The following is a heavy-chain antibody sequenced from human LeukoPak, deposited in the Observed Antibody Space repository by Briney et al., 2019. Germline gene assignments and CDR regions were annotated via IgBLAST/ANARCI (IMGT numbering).Heavy chain of an antibody. CDR2: IHGGTDT. CDR1: GFTVSTNY. Sequence: PGGSLRLSCAASGFTVSTNYMSWVRQTPGRGLEWVSVIHGGTDTYFTHSVKGRFTISRDTSKNTFSLQMNSLSAEDTAVYYCARVAGDYAEYYFDCWGEGGLVTVCS. J-gene: IGHJ4*02. CDR3: ARVAGDYAEYYFDC. V-gene: IGHV3-66*01. D-gene: IGHD4-17*01.